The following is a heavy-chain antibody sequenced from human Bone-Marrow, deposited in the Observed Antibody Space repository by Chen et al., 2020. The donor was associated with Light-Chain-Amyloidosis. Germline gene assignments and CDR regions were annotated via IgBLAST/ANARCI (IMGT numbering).Heavy chain of an antibody. CDR3: ASRDSSSSSGYYYYGMDV. V-gene: IGHV3-30-3*01. D-gene: IGHD6-6*01. J-gene: IGHJ6*02. Sequence: QVQLVESGGGVVQPGRSLRLSCAASGFTFSSYAMHWVRQAPGKGLEWVAVISYDGSNKYYADSVKGRFTISRDNSKNTLYLQMNSLRAEDTAVYYCASRDSSSSSGYYYYGMDVWCQGTTVTVSS. CDR2: ISYDGSNK. CDR1: GFTFSSYA.